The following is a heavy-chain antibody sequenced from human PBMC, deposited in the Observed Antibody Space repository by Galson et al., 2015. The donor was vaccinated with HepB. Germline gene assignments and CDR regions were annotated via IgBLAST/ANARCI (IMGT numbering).Heavy chain of an antibody. V-gene: IGHV1-2*02. CDR1: GYTFTGYY. CDR3: ARDWDEDYYYGMDV. CDR2: INPNSGGT. J-gene: IGHJ6*02. Sequence: SVKVSCKASGYTFTGYYMHWVRQAPGQGLEWMGWINPNSGGTNYAQKFQGRVTMTRDTSISTAYMELSRLRSDDTAVYYCARDWDEDYYYGMDVCGQGTTVTVSS. D-gene: IGHD1-26*01.